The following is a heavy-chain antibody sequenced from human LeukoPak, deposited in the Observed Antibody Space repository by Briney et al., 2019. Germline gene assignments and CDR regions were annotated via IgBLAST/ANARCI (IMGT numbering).Heavy chain of an antibody. D-gene: IGHD1-26*01. CDR2: ISTSSVSM. V-gene: IGHV3-48*02. CDR1: EFTFSVYG. J-gene: IGHJ4*02. CDR3: ARCTGASQSPKDY. Sequence: PGGSLRLSCAASEFTFSVYGMTWVRQAPGKGLEWVSYISTSSVSMYYADSVRGRFTISRDNAKNSLYLQMNSLRDEDTAVYYCARCTGASQSPKDYWGQGTLVTVSS.